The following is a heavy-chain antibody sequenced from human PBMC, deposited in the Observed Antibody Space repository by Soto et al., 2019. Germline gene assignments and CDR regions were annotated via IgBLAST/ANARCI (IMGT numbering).Heavy chain of an antibody. CDR2: IYPADSDT. CDR3: ARGSYYDTSALPPLDY. CDR1: GYSFTSYW. J-gene: IGHJ4*02. D-gene: IGHD3-22*01. V-gene: IGHV5-51*01. Sequence: GESLKISCKGSGYSFTSYWIGWVRQMPGKGLEWMGIIYPADSDTRYSPSFQGQVTISADKSISSAYLQWSSLKASDTAIYFCARGSYYDTSALPPLDYWGQGTLVTVSS.